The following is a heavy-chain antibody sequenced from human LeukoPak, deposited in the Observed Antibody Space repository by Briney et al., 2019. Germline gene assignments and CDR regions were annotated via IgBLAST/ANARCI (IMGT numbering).Heavy chain of an antibody. D-gene: IGHD3-3*01. CDR2: IYYSGTT. J-gene: IGHJ4*02. CDR3: ARHGPLYDIWSAQFYFDY. CDR1: GGSISTFY. Sequence: SETLSLTCTVSGGSISTFYWSWIRQRPGKGLEWIGYIYYSGTTNCNPSLKSRVTISVDMSKSQFSLNLSSVTAADTALYYCARHGPLYDIWSAQFYFDYWGQGTLVAVS. V-gene: IGHV4-59*08.